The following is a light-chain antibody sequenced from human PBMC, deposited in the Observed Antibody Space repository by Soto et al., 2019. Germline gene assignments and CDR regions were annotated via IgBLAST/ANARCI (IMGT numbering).Light chain of an antibody. Sequence: EIVLTQSPATLSLSPGERATLSCRASQSVNIYLAWYQQKPGQAPRLLIYDASNRATGIPARFSGSGSATDFTLTISSLEPDDFAVYYCQQRSNWPPITFGQGTRLEIK. V-gene: IGKV3-11*01. CDR3: QQRSNWPPIT. CDR2: DAS. J-gene: IGKJ5*01. CDR1: QSVNIY.